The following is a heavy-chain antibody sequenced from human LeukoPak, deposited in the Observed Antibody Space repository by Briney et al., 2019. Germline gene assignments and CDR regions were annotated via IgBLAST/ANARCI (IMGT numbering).Heavy chain of an antibody. J-gene: IGHJ5*02. CDR3: ARDSRYCSGGSCFFWFDP. Sequence: ASVQVPCNASGDTFTIYYMHWVRQAPGQGLEWMGWINPNSGGTNYSQKIQGRGTMTRDTSISTAYMELSRLRSDDTAVYYCARDSRYCSGGSCFFWFDPWGQGTLVTVSS. CDR2: INPNSGGT. CDR1: GDTFTIYY. V-gene: IGHV1-2*02. D-gene: IGHD2-15*01.